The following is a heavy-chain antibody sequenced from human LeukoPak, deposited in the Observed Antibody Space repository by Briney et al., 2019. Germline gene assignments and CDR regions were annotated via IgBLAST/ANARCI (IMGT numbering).Heavy chain of an antibody. V-gene: IGHV4-59*01. Sequence: SETLSLTCTVSGDSINSYYWTWIRQPPGKGLEWIGYIYYSGSTNYNPSLKSRVTISVDTSKNQFSLRLTSVTAADTAFYYCARALRQQLLTGWFDPWGQGTLVTVSS. CDR3: ARALRQQLLTGWFDP. CDR1: GDSINSYY. D-gene: IGHD6-13*01. CDR2: IYYSGST. J-gene: IGHJ5*02.